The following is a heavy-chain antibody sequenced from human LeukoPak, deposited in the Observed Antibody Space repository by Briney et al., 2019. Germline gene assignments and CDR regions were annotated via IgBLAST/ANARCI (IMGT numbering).Heavy chain of an antibody. CDR3: ARGVDYYGV. D-gene: IGHD3-10*01. J-gene: IGHJ4*02. V-gene: IGHV4-59*12. Sequence: XXTCTXXGGSXSXXYWSWIXQPAGXGLEWIGYIYYSGSTNYNPSLKSRVTISVDTSKKQFSLKLSSVTAADTAVYYCARGVDYYGVWGQGTLVTVSS. CDR1: GGSXSXXY. CDR2: IYYSGST.